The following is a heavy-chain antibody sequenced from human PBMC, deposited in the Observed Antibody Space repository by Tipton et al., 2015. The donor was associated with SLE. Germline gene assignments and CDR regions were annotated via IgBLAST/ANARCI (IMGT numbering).Heavy chain of an antibody. CDR3: ARDGRYYYDSSGYYPNWFDP. V-gene: IGHV1-2*02. Sequence: QVQLVQSGAGVKKPGASVKVSCKASGYTFTDYYVHWVRQAPRQGLEWMGWINPNSGGTKYAENFEGRVTLTRDTSISTAYMELSRLRSDDTAVYFCARDGRYYYDSSGYYPNWFDPWGQGTLVTVSS. D-gene: IGHD3-22*01. CDR2: INPNSGGT. CDR1: GYTFTDYY. J-gene: IGHJ5*02.